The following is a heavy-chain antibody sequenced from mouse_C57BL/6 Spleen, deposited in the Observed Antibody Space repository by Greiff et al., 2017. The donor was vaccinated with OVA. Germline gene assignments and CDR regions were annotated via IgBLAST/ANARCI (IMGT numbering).Heavy chain of an antibody. Sequence: DVKLVESGGGLVKPGGSLKLSCAASGFTFSDYGMHWVRQAPEKGLEWVAYISSGSSTIYYADTVKGRFTISRDNAKNTLFLQMTSLRSEDTAMYYCARGGLGSFDYWGQGTTLTVSS. CDR2: ISSGSSTI. CDR3: ARGGLGSFDY. CDR1: GFTFSDYG. J-gene: IGHJ2*01. D-gene: IGHD3-3*01. V-gene: IGHV5-17*01.